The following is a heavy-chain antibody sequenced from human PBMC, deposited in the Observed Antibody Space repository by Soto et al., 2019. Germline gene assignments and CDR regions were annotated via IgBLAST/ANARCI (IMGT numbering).Heavy chain of an antibody. CDR1: GGSFSGYY. D-gene: IGHD2-2*01. CDR3: ARGRNIVVVPAAKLYYMDV. J-gene: IGHJ6*03. Sequence: SETLSLTCAVYGGSFSGYYWSWIRQPPGKGLEWIGEINHSGSTNYNPSLKSRVTISVDTSKNQFSLKLSSVTAADTAVYYCARGRNIVVVPAAKLYYMDVWGKGTTVTVSS. V-gene: IGHV4-34*01. CDR2: INHSGST.